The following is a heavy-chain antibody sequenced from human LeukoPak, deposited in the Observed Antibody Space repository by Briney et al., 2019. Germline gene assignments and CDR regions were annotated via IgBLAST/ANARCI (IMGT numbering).Heavy chain of an antibody. CDR2: IYYSGST. CDR1: GGSISSYY. CDR3: ARHTTEGYFDL. V-gene: IGHV4-59*08. Sequence: SETLSLTCTVSGGSISSYYWSWIRQPPGKGLEWIGYIYYSGSTNYNPSLKSRVTISVDTSKNQFSLKLSSVTAADTAVYYCARHTTEGYFDLWGRGTLVTVSS. J-gene: IGHJ2*01. D-gene: IGHD4-17*01.